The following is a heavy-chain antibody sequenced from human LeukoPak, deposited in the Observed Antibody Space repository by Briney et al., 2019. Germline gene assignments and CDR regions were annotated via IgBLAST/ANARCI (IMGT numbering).Heavy chain of an antibody. D-gene: IGHD1-26*01. Sequence: ASVKGSCKASGYTFTSYYMHWVRQAPGQGLEWMGIINPSGGITSYAQKFQGRVTMTRDTSTSTVYMELSSLRSEDTAVYYCARDLKWEPNGLGAFDIWGQGTMVTVSS. CDR3: ARDLKWEPNGLGAFDI. CDR1: GYTFTSYY. J-gene: IGHJ3*02. V-gene: IGHV1-46*01. CDR2: INPSGGIT.